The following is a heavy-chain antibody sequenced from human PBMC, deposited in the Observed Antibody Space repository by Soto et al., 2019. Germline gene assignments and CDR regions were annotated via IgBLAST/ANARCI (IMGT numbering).Heavy chain of an antibody. D-gene: IGHD3-9*01. CDR1: GGSFSGYY. J-gene: IGHJ5*02. Sequence: PSETLSLTCAVYGGSFSGYYWSWIRQPPGKGLEWIGEINHSGSTNYNPSLKSRVTISVDTSKNQFSLKLSSVTVADTAVYYCARELRYFDWLLSGHNWFDPWGQGTLVTVSS. CDR3: ARELRYFDWLLSGHNWFDP. V-gene: IGHV4-34*01. CDR2: INHSGST.